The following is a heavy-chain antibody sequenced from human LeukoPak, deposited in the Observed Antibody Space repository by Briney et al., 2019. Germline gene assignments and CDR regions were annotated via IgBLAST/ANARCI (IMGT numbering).Heavy chain of an antibody. V-gene: IGHV3-73*01. CDR3: TRLGIPASGTAAFDI. CDR2: IRTKVNSYAT. J-gene: IGHJ3*02. CDR1: GFTFSGSA. D-gene: IGHD6-13*01. Sequence: QAGGSLRLSCATSGFTFSGSAMHWVRQASGKGLEWDGLIRTKVNSYATAYAASVKGRFTISRDDSMNTAYLQMNSLKTEDTAVYYCTRLGIPASGTAAFDIWGQGTMVTVSS.